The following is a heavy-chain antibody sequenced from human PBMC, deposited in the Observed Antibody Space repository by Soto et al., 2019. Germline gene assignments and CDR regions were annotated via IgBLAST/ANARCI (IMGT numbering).Heavy chain of an antibody. D-gene: IGHD2-2*01. V-gene: IGHV3-23*01. CDR3: ARKVLGSTSRPDWWYFDL. CDR1: GFTFINYA. CDR2: ISGGGDRT. Sequence: EVQLLESGGGLVQPGGSLRLSCVGSGFTFINYAMNWVRQTPGKGLEWVSTISGGGDRTFDADTVKGRFTISRDNSKNTVNLQMNSLGSADTAVYYCARKVLGSTSRPDWWYFDLWGRGTLVTVSS. J-gene: IGHJ2*01.